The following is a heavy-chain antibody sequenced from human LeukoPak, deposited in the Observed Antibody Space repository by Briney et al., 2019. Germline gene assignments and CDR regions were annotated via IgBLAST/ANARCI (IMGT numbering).Heavy chain of an antibody. V-gene: IGHV4-39*07. CDR2: IYYSGST. D-gene: IGHD3-3*01. J-gene: IGHJ3*02. CDR1: GGSISSSSYY. CDR3: AIGDYDFWSGYRDAFDI. Sequence: SETLSLTCTVSGGSISSSSYYWGWIRRPPGKGLEWIGGIYYSGSTYYNPSLKSRVTIPVDTSKNQFSLKLSSVTAADTAVYYCAIGDYDFWSGYRDAFDIWGQGTMVTVSS.